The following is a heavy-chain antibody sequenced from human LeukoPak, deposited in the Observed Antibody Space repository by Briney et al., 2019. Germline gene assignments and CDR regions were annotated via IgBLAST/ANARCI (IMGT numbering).Heavy chain of an antibody. CDR2: IDDDGTDT. CDR1: GFTSGNYW. D-gene: IGHD3-3*01. J-gene: IGHJ6*03. V-gene: IGHV3-74*01. Sequence: GSLRLSCVASGFTSGNYWMHWVRQAPGKGPEWVSRIDDDGTDTHYAVSVKGRFTISRDNAKNTLYLQMNSLRGEDTAVYYCARGMLSSAGYHWYYYMDVWGKGAMVTVSS. CDR3: ARGMLSSAGYHWYYYMDV.